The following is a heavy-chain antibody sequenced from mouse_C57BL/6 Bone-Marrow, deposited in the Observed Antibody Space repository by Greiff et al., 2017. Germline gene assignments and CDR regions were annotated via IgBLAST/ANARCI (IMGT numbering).Heavy chain of an antibody. Sequence: EVMLVESGGGLVKPGGSLKLSCAASGFTFSDSGMHWVRQAPEKGLEWVAYISSGSSTIYYAATVKGRFTISRDTAKNTLFLQMSSLRSEDTALFYCARRWFAYWGQGTLVTVSA. CDR2: ISSGSSTI. V-gene: IGHV5-17*01. CDR1: GFTFSDSG. J-gene: IGHJ3*01. CDR3: ARRWFAY.